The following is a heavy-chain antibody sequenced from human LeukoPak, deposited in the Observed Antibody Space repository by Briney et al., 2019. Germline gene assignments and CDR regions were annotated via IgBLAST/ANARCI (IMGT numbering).Heavy chain of an antibody. CDR1: GYTFTSYG. CDR3: AGSFQRWLQLYAFDI. V-gene: IGHV1-18*01. CDR2: ISAYNGNA. D-gene: IGHD5-24*01. J-gene: IGHJ3*02. Sequence: ASVKVSCKASGYTFTSYGISWVRQAPGQGLEWMGWISAYNGNANYAQKLQGRVTITADESTSTAYMELSSLRSEDTAVYYCAGSFQRWLQLYAFDIWGQGTMVTVSS.